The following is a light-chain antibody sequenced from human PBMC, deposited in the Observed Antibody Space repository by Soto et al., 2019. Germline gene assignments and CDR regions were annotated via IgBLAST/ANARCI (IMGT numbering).Light chain of an antibody. J-gene: IGKJ1*01. CDR3: QQRSNWPT. V-gene: IGKV3-11*01. Sequence: EIVWTHSPATLSLSPGERATLSCRASQRCSSYLAWYQQKPGQAPRLLIYDASNRATGIPARFSGSGSGTDFTLTISSLEPEDFAVYYCQQRSNWPTFGQGTKVDSK. CDR2: DAS. CDR1: QRCSSY.